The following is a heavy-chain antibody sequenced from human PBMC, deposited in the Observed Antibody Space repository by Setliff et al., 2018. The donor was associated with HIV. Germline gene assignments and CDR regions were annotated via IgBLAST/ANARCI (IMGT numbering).Heavy chain of an antibody. CDR1: GGSISSGGYY. J-gene: IGHJ4*02. V-gene: IGHV3-23*01. Sequence: PSETLSLTCTVSGGSISSGGYYGSWIRQHPGKGLEWVATISGSGTSTYYVDSVKGRFTISRDNSRDTLYLQMISLKADDAAVYYCAQNTFDVAVAGTGPFFAYWGQGTLVTVSS. CDR3: AQNTFDVAVAGTGPFFAY. CDR2: ISGSGTST. D-gene: IGHD6-19*01.